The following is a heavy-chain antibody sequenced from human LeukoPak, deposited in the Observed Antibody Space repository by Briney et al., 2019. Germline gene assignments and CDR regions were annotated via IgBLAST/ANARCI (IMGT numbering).Heavy chain of an antibody. CDR3: ARHFDI. Sequence: SSETLSLTCGVSGGSITSTNYWTGVRQPRGKGLEWIGEVNLQGSTNYNPSLMGRVAISVDMSENHISLQLTSVTAADTAVYYCARHFDIWGQGTLVTVSS. J-gene: IGHJ4*02. CDR1: GGSITSTNY. V-gene: IGHV4-4*02. CDR2: VNLQGST.